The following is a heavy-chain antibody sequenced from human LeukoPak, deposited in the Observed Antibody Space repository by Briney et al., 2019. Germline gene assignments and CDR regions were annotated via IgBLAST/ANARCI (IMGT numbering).Heavy chain of an antibody. CDR2: IIPIFGTA. CDR3: ATPFRYSSGWYGGWFDP. Sequence: SVKVSCKASGGTLSSYAISWVRQAPGQGLEWMGGIIPIFGTANYAQKFQGRVTITADESTSTAYMELSSLRSEDTAVYYCATPFRYSSGWYGGWFDPWGQGTLVTVSS. D-gene: IGHD6-19*01. J-gene: IGHJ5*02. CDR1: GGTLSSYA. V-gene: IGHV1-69*13.